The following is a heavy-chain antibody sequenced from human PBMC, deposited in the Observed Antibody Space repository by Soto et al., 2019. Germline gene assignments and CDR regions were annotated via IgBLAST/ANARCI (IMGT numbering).Heavy chain of an antibody. D-gene: IGHD3-9*01. CDR1: GGSISSSSYY. V-gene: IGHV4-39*01. CDR3: ARRTDDILAGYYALDY. CDR2: IYYSGST. Sequence: SETLSLTCTASGGSISSSSYYWGWIRQPPGKGLEWIGSIYYSGSTYYNPSLKSRVTISVDTSKNQFSLKLSSVTAADTAVYYCARRTDDILAGYYALDYWGQGTLVTVSS. J-gene: IGHJ4*02.